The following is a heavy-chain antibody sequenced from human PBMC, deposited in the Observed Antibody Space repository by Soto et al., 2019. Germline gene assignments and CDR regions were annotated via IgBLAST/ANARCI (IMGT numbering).Heavy chain of an antibody. CDR3: ATVITIFGVVTGNYYFDY. J-gene: IGHJ4*02. D-gene: IGHD3-3*01. Sequence: SVKVSCKASGGTFSSYTISWVRQAPGQGLEWMGRFDPKDGKTNYAQKFQGRVTMTEDKSTDTAYMELSSLRSEDTAVYYCATVITIFGVVTGNYYFDYWGQGTLVTVSS. V-gene: IGHV1-69*08. CDR1: GGTFSSYT. CDR2: FDPKDGKT.